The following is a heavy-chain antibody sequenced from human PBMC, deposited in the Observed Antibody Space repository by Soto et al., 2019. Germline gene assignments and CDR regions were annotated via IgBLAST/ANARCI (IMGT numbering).Heavy chain of an antibody. CDR1: GFTFSTYS. Sequence: GGSLRLSCAASGFTFSTYSMHWVRQAPGKGLEWVALISYDGNNKYYADSVKGRFTISRDNSKNTLYLQMNSLRAEDTAVFHSARDGNRGYTYGYWFDPWGQGTLVTVSS. D-gene: IGHD5-18*01. J-gene: IGHJ5*02. V-gene: IGHV3-30-3*01. CDR2: ISYDGNNK. CDR3: ARDGNRGYTYGYWFDP.